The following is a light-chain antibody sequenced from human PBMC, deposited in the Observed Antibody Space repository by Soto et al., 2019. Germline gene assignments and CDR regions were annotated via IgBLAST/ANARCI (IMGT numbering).Light chain of an antibody. J-gene: IGKJ4*01. V-gene: IGKV3-15*01. CDR2: GAS. CDR3: QHYNKLPLT. Sequence: EIVLTQSPATLSVSPGERATLSCRASQSVSSNLAWYQQKPGQAPGLVIYGASTRATGIPARFSGSGSGTEFTLTISSLQSEDFALYYCQHYNKLPLTFGGGAKVEIK. CDR1: QSVSSN.